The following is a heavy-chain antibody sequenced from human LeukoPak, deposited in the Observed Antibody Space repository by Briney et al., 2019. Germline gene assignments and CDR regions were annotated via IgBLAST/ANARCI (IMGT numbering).Heavy chain of an antibody. CDR3: ARDRIQLWADAFDI. Sequence: GGSLRLSCAASGFSFSNYWMSWVRQTPGKGLEWVANIKQDGSEKYYVDSVKGRFTISRDNAKKSLYLQMNSLRAEDTAVYYCARDRIQLWADAFDIWGQGTLVTVSS. D-gene: IGHD5-18*01. CDR1: GFSFSNYW. V-gene: IGHV3-7*01. J-gene: IGHJ3*02. CDR2: IKQDGSEK.